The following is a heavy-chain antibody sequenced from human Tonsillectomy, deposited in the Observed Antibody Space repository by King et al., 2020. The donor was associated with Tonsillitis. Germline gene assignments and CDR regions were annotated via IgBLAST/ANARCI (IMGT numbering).Heavy chain of an antibody. CDR1: GFTFSSYG. Sequence: VQLVESGGGVVQPGRFLRLSCAASGFTFSSYGIHWVRQAPGKGLEWVGVRSSDGSKKYYADSGRGRFTISRDNSKNTLYLQMNSLRADDTAVYYCAKARQWLVHFDYWGQGTLVTVSS. V-gene: IGHV3-30*18. D-gene: IGHD6-19*01. CDR2: RSSDGSKK. CDR3: AKARQWLVHFDY. J-gene: IGHJ4*02.